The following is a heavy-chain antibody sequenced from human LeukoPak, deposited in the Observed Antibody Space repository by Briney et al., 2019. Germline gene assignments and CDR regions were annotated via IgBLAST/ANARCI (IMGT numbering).Heavy chain of an antibody. V-gene: IGHV1-24*01. Sequence: ASVKVSCKVSGYTLTELSLHWVRQAPGKGLEWMGRFDPEDGETIYARKFQGRVTMTEDTSTDTAYMELSRLRSEDTAVYFCAVSLTTGGYYGMDVWGQGTTVTVSS. CDR1: GYTLTELS. CDR2: FDPEDGET. J-gene: IGHJ6*02. CDR3: AVSLTTGGYYGMDV. D-gene: IGHD1-1*01.